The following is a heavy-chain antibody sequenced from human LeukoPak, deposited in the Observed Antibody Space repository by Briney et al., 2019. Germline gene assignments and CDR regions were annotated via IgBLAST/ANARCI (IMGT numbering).Heavy chain of an antibody. V-gene: IGHV3-30*18. Sequence: VQPGRSLRLSCAASGFTFSSYGMHWVRQAPGKGLEWVAVISYDGSNKYYADSVKGRFTISRDYSKNTLYLQMNSLRAEDTAVYYCAKVSAQYDILTGYLYWGQGTLVTVSS. D-gene: IGHD3-9*01. CDR2: ISYDGSNK. CDR3: AKVSAQYDILTGYLY. CDR1: GFTFSSYG. J-gene: IGHJ4*02.